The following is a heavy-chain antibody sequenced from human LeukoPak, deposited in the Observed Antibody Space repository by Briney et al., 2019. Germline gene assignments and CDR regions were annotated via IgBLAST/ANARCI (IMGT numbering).Heavy chain of an antibody. D-gene: IGHD2-15*01. CDR2: IYYNGST. J-gene: IGHJ5*02. Sequence: SETLSLTCTVSGGSISTYSWSWTRQPPGKGLEWIGYIYYNGSTNYNPSLKSRVTISVDTSKSLFSLKLTSVTSADTAVYFCAREGCSGGICYWFDPWGQGTLVTVSS. CDR1: GGSISTYS. CDR3: AREGCSGGICYWFDP. V-gene: IGHV4-59*01.